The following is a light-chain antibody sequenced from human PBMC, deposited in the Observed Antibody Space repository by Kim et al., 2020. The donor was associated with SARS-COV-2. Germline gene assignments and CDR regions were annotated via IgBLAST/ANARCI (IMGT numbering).Light chain of an antibody. CDR1: QDISNF. Sequence: ASVGDRVTITCRPSQDISNFLAWVQQRPGEVPDLLIYAASTLQSGVPSRFSGSGSGTDFTLTISNLHPEDVATCYCQNYYSAPWTFGQGTKVDI. V-gene: IGKV1-27*01. CDR2: AAS. CDR3: QNYYSAPWT. J-gene: IGKJ1*01.